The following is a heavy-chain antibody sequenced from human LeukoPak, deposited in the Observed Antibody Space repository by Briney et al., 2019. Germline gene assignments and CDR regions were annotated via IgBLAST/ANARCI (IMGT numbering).Heavy chain of an antibody. CDR3: ASLDCGGDCGYFDY. CDR1: GGSISSYY. J-gene: IGHJ4*02. Sequence: TPSETLSHTCTVSGGSISSYYWSWIRQPPGKGLESIGYIYYSGSTNYNPSLKSRVTISVDTSKNQFSLKLSSVTAADTAVYYCASLDCGGDCGYFDYWGQGTLVTVSS. D-gene: IGHD2-21*01. CDR2: IYYSGST. V-gene: IGHV4-59*01.